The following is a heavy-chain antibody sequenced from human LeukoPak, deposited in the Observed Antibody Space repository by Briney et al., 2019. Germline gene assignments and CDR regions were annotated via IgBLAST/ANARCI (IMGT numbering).Heavy chain of an antibody. J-gene: IGHJ3*02. V-gene: IGHV3-30-3*01. D-gene: IGHD2-8*02. CDR2: ISYDGSNK. CDR1: GFTFSSYA. CDR3: ATSTAHAFDI. Sequence: PGGSLRLSCAASGFTFSSYAMSWVRQAPGKGLEWVAVISYDGSNKYYADSVKGRFTISRDNAKNSLYLQMNSLRAEDTAVYYCATSTAHAFDIWGQGTMVTVSS.